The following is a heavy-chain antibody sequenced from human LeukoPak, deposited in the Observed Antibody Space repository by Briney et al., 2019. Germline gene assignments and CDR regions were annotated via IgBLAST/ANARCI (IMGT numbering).Heavy chain of an antibody. Sequence: PGRSLRLSCAASGFTFSSNAMHWVRQAPGKGLEWVAIISYDGSNKYYADSVKGRFTISRDKSKNTLYLQMNSLRAEDTAVYYCANDPNDSSGHNNDYWGQGTLVTVSS. CDR1: GFTFSSNA. D-gene: IGHD3-22*01. J-gene: IGHJ4*02. V-gene: IGHV3-30*04. CDR2: ISYDGSNK. CDR3: ANDPNDSSGHNNDY.